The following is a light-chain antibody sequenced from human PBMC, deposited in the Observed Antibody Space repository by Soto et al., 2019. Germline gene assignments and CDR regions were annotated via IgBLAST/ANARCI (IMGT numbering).Light chain of an antibody. J-gene: IGKJ2*01. CDR3: QQYNTYST. Sequence: DIQMTQSPSTLSASVGDRITITCRASQSISSWLAWYQQKPGKAPKLLIYKASSIESGVPSRFSGSGSGTEFTLTISGLQPDDFATYYCQQYNTYSTFGQGTKLEMK. V-gene: IGKV1-5*03. CDR1: QSISSW. CDR2: KAS.